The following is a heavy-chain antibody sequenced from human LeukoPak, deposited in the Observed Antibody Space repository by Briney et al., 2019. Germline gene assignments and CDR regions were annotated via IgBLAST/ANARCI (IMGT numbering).Heavy chain of an antibody. CDR2: IYHSGTT. CDR1: GYSISSGYF. V-gene: IGHV4-38-2*01. Sequence: SETLSLTCAVSGYSISSGYFWGWIRQSPGKGLEWIGSIYHSGTTYYNPSLKSRVTISVDTSKNQFSLELSSVTAADTAVYYCARPPDSSDYGAAFDWWGQGTLVTVSS. CDR3: ARPPDSSDYGAAFDW. J-gene: IGHJ4*02. D-gene: IGHD4-11*01.